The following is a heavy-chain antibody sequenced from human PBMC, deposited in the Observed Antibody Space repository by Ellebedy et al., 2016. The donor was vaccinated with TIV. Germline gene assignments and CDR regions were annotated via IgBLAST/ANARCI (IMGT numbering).Heavy chain of an antibody. CDR3: ARDESHTSGWYCDY. CDR2: IYSTGSTGVT. CDR1: GGSISSYY. Sequence: MPSETLSLTCTVSGGSISSYYWSWIRQPAGKGLEWIGRIYSTGSTGVTNYSPSRKGRITMSVDRSKNQFSRKLSSMTAAETAVYYCARDESHTSGWYCDYWGQGTQVTVSS. V-gene: IGHV4-4*07. J-gene: IGHJ4*02. D-gene: IGHD3-22*01.